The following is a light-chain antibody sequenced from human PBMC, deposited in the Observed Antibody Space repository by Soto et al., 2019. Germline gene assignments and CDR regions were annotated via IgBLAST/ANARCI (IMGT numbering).Light chain of an antibody. CDR3: QSYDSSILSV. CDR1: SGSIASNY. Sequence: NFMLTQPHSVSESPGKTVTISCTRSSGSIASNYVQWYQQRPGSAPTTVIYEDNQRPSGVPDRFSGSIDSSSNSASLTISGLKTEDEADYYCQSYDSSILSVFGTGTKLNVL. J-gene: IGLJ1*01. CDR2: EDN. V-gene: IGLV6-57*03.